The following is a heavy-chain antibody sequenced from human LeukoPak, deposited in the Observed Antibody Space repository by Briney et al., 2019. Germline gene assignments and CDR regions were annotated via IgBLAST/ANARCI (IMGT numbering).Heavy chain of an antibody. CDR2: INHSGST. CDR1: GGSFSGYY. V-gene: IGHV4-34*01. D-gene: IGHD5-24*01. J-gene: IGHJ4*02. Sequence: SETLSLTCAVYGGSFSGYYWSWIRQPPGKGLEWVGEINHSGSTNYNPSPKRRVTISVDTSKNQFSLMLSSVTAADTAVYYCARGRGYNSFDYWGQGTLVTVSS. CDR3: ARGRGYNSFDY.